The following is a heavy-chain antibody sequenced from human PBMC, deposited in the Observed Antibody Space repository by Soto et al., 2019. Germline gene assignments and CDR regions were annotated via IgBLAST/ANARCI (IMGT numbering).Heavy chain of an antibody. D-gene: IGHD2-2*01. CDR2: IYHSGST. J-gene: IGHJ5*02. V-gene: IGHV4-4*02. CDR3: ARDNRLYCSSTRCYFWFEP. CDR1: GGSISSSNW. Sequence: SETLSLTCSVSGGSISSSNWWSWVRQPPGKGLEWIGEIYHSGSTNYNPSLKSRVTISVDKSKNQFSLKLSSVTDADTAVYYCARDNRLYCSSTRCYFWFEPWGQGTMVT.